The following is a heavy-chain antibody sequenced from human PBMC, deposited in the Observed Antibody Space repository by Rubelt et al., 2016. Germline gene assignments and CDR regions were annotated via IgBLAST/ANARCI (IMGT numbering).Heavy chain of an antibody. CDR1: GFTFSSYA. Sequence: EVQLLESGGGLVQPGGSLRLSCAASGFTFSSYAMTWVRQAPGKGLELDSSIRGSGGGTSYADSVKGRFTISRDNVKNTQYLQMNGLRAEDTGVYNCGRDPNGDYVGAFDFWGQGTMVAVAS. V-gene: IGHV3-23*01. CDR2: IRGSGGGT. J-gene: IGHJ3*01. D-gene: IGHD4-17*01. CDR3: GRDPNGDYVGAFDF.